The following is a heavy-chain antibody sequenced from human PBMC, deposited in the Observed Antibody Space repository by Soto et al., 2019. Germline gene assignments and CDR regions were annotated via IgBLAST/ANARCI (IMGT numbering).Heavy chain of an antibody. J-gene: IGHJ6*03. D-gene: IGHD3-3*01. CDR3: ARAVRYFVLWSGKSEDYYCLDV. V-gene: IGHV3-7*01. CDR1: RFTFSSYW. Sequence: GGSLRLSCAASRFTFSSYWMSWVRQAPGKGLEWVANIKQDGSEKYYVDSVKGRFTISRDNAKNSLYLQMNSLRAEDTAVYYCARAVRYFVLWSGKSEDYYCLDVWGKGTTVTVSS. CDR2: IKQDGSEK.